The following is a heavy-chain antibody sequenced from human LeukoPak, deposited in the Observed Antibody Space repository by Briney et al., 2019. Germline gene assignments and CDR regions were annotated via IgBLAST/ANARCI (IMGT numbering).Heavy chain of an antibody. CDR1: GYTFTSYD. CDR2: VNPNSGNT. V-gene: IGHV1-8*03. Sequence: ASVKVSCKASGYTFTSYDINWVRRATGQGLEWMGWVNPNSGNTGYTQKFQGRLTITRSTSTNTAYMELSSLRSGDTAVYFCARGASRSFDLWGQGTLITVSS. CDR3: ARGASRSFDL. J-gene: IGHJ4*02. D-gene: IGHD3-9*01.